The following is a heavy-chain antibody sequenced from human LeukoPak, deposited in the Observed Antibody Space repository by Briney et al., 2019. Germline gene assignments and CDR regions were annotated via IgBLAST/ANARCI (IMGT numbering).Heavy chain of an antibody. CDR2: IGTAGDT. Sequence: GGSLRPSCAASGFTFSSYDMHWVRQATGKGLEWVSAIGTAGDTYYPGSVKGRFTISRENAKNSLYLQMNSLRAGDTAVYYCARATSGFGELLFDYWGQGTLVTVSS. V-gene: IGHV3-13*01. D-gene: IGHD3-10*01. CDR3: ARATSGFGELLFDY. CDR1: GFTFSSYD. J-gene: IGHJ4*02.